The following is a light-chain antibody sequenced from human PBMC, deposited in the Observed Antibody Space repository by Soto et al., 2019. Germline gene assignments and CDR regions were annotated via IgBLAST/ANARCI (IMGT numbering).Light chain of an antibody. V-gene: IGKV3-20*01. CDR3: EQYGSSPWA. CDR2: GAS. J-gene: IGKJ1*01. CDR1: QSVSSSY. Sequence: EIVLTQSPGTLSLSPGERATLSCRASQSVSSSYLAWYQQKPGQAPRLLIYGASSRATGIPDRFSGSGSGTAFTLTISRLEPEDLEVYYCEQYGSSPWAFGQGTKVEIK.